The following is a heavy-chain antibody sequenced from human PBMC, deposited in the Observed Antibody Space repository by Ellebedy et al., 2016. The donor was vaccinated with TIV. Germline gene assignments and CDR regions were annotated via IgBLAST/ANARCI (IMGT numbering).Heavy chain of an antibody. V-gene: IGHV1-46*01. CDR2: INPSGGSP. J-gene: IGHJ6*04. D-gene: IGHD6-19*01. Sequence: ASVKVSCKASGYTFTNYYIHWVRQAPGQGLEWMGIINPSGGSPSYAQKFQGRVTMTRDTSTSTVYMELSSLRSEDTALYYCARYHSSGRDMDVWGKGTTVTVSP. CDR1: GYTFTNYY. CDR3: ARYHSSGRDMDV.